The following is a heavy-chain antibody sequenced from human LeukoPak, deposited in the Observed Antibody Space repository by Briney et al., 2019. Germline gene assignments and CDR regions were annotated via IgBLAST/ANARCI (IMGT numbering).Heavy chain of an antibody. V-gene: IGHV3-7*01. CDR1: GFTFSSYW. Sequence: GGSLRLSCAASGFTFSSYWMSWVRQAPGKGLEWVANIKQDGSEKYYVDSVKGRFTISRDNAKNSLYLRMNSLRAEDTAVYYCASRVWSGYYTYYFDYWGQGTLVTVSS. CDR3: ASRVWSGYYTYYFDY. CDR2: IKQDGSEK. J-gene: IGHJ4*02. D-gene: IGHD3-3*01.